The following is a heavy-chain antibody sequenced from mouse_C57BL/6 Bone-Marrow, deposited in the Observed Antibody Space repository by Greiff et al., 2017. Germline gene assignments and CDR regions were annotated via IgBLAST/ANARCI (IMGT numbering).Heavy chain of an antibody. Sequence: VKLQESGPELVKPGASVKISCKASGYTFTDYYINWVKQRPGQGLEWIGWIFPGSGSTYYNEKFKGKATLTVDKSFSTAYMLLSSLTSEDSAIYFCAISWGCAYWGQGTLVTVSA. J-gene: IGHJ3*01. V-gene: IGHV1-75*01. CDR2: IFPGSGST. CDR3: AISWGCAY. CDR1: GYTFTDYY.